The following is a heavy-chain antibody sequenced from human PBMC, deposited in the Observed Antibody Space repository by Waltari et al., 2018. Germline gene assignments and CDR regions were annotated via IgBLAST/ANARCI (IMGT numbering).Heavy chain of an antibody. CDR2: ISGSGGST. CDR3: AKLPVHYYDSSGYFDY. Sequence: EVQLLESGGGLVQPGGSLRLSCAASGFTFSSYAMSWVRQAPGQGLEWVSAISGSGGSTYYADSVKGRFTISRDNSKNTLYLQMNSLRAEDTAVYYCAKLPVHYYDSSGYFDYWGQGTLVTVSS. J-gene: IGHJ4*02. CDR1: GFTFSSYA. V-gene: IGHV3-23*01. D-gene: IGHD3-22*01.